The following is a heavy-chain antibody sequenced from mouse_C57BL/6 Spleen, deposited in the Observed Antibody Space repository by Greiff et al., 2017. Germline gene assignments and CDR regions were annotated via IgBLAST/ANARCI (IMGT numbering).Heavy chain of an antibody. Sequence: QVQLQQSGAELVKPGASVKLSCKASGYTFTSYWMHWVKQRPGQGLEWIGMIHPNSGSTNYNEKFKSKATLTVDKSSSTAYMQLSSLTSEDSAVYYCASTGTWDYYAMDYWGQGTSVTVSS. V-gene: IGHV1-64*01. J-gene: IGHJ4*01. CDR2: IHPNSGST. D-gene: IGHD4-1*02. CDR1: GYTFTSYW. CDR3: ASTGTWDYYAMDY.